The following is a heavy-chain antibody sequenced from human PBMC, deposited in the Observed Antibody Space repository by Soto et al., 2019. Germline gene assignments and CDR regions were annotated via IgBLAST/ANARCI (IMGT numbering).Heavy chain of an antibody. CDR2: IYYSGST. J-gene: IGHJ6*02. CDR3: ARQYYPDRGFYYDAIDV. D-gene: IGHD1-26*01. V-gene: IGHV4-39*01. Sequence: SETLSLTCSVSGGSIRSSTYSWAWTRHPPGKGLEWIGSIYYSGSTNYTPSLKSRVTISVDTSKNPSYLKVSSVTAAGTSLYHCARQYYPDRGFYYDAIDVWGQGTLVTVSS. CDR1: GGSIRSSTYS.